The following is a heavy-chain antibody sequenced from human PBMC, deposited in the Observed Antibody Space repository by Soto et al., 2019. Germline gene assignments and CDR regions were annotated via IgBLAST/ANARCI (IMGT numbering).Heavy chain of an antibody. J-gene: IGHJ6*04. CDR3: AGHPIAAAPGTRHVDV. V-gene: IGHV4-39*02. D-gene: IGHD6-13*01. Sequence: QLQVQASGPGVGKPSETLSRDCTVSGGSVSSSRYFWGWIRQPPGKGLEWIGSVYFDGSAYYSASLKSRVTISLDTAKNHFALKLISVTAADTAVYYCAGHPIAAAPGTRHVDVLGIGTPVTGSS. CDR2: VYFDGSA. CDR1: GGSVSSSRYF.